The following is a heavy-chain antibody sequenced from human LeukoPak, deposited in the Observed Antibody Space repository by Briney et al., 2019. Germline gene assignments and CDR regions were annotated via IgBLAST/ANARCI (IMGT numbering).Heavy chain of an antibody. Sequence: SVKVSCKASGGTFSSCAISWVRQAPGQGLEWMGGIIPMFGTANYAQKFQGRVTIIADESTSTAYMELSSLRSEDTAVYYCARQAAQLELDYWGQGTLVTVSS. CDR2: IIPMFGTA. CDR3: ARQAAQLELDY. J-gene: IGHJ4*02. D-gene: IGHD1-1*01. CDR1: GGTFSSCA. V-gene: IGHV1-69*13.